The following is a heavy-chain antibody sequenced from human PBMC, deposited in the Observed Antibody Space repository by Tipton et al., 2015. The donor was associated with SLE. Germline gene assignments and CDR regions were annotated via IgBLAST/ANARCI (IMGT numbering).Heavy chain of an antibody. CDR1: GGSISSYY. V-gene: IGHV4-59*12. Sequence: TLSLTCTVSGGSISSYYWSWIRQPPGKGLEWIGYIYYSGSTNYNPSLKSRVTISVDTSKNQFSLKLSSVTAADTAVYYCAREVPAAMVDYWGQGTLVTVSS. CDR3: AREVPAAMVDY. D-gene: IGHD2-2*01. CDR2: IYYSGST. J-gene: IGHJ4*02.